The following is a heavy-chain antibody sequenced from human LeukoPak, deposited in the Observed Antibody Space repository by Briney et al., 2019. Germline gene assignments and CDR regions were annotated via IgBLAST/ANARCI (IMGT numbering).Heavy chain of an antibody. D-gene: IGHD1-26*01. CDR3: ARDSGHEWELLPVDY. V-gene: IGHV3-21*01. Sequence: PGGSLRLSCAASGFTFSSYNMNWVRQAPGRGLEWVSSISSSSSYIYYADSVKGRFTISRDNAKNSLYLQMNSLRAEDTAVYYCARDSGHEWELLPVDYWGQGTLVTVSS. J-gene: IGHJ4*02. CDR1: GFTFSSYN. CDR2: ISSSSSYI.